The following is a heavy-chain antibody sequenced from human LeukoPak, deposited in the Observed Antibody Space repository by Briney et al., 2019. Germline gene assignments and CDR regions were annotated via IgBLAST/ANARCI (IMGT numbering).Heavy chain of an antibody. CDR2: INVYNGNT. J-gene: IGHJ5*02. V-gene: IGHV1-18*04. CDR1: GYTFTGYY. D-gene: IGHD3-10*01. Sequence: RGASVKVSCKASGYTFTGYYMHWVRQAPGQGLEWMGWINVYNGNTTYARSLQGRVTMTTDTSTTTAYMELRSLRSDDTAVYFCARDNYYGSSVTFDPWGQGTLVTVSS. CDR3: ARDNYYGSSVTFDP.